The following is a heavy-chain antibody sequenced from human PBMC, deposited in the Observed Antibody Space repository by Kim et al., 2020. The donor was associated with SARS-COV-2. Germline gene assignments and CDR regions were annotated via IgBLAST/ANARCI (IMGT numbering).Heavy chain of an antibody. J-gene: IGHJ6*01. CDR2: ISYDGSNK. D-gene: IGHD4-17*01. Sequence: GGSLRLSCAASGFTFSSYGMHWVRQAPGKGLEWVAVISYDGSNKYYADSVKGRFTISRDNSKNTLYLQMNSLRAEDTAVYYCAKDGIYYGDYAYYYYGM. CDR3: AKDGIYYGDYAYYYYGM. CDR1: GFTFSSYG. V-gene: IGHV3-30*18.